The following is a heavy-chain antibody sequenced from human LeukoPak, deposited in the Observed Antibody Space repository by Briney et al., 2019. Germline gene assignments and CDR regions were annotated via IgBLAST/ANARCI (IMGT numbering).Heavy chain of an antibody. D-gene: IGHD2-2*01. CDR2: ISSSSSTI. V-gene: IGHV3-48*04. CDR3: ARDIVVVPAASEYFQH. Sequence: PGGSLRLSCAASGFTFSSYTMNWVRQAPGKGLEWVSYISSSSSTIYYADSVKGRFTISRDNAKNSLYLQMNSLRAEDTAVYYCARDIVVVPAASEYFQHWGQGTLVTVSS. CDR1: GFTFSSYT. J-gene: IGHJ1*01.